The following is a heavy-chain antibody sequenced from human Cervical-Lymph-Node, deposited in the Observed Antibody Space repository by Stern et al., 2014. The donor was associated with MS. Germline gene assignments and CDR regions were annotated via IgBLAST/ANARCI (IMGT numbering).Heavy chain of an antibody. CDR1: GFSLSTHTVG. D-gene: IGHD4-23*01. CDR2: IFLYEDK. J-gene: IGHJ5*02. V-gene: IGHV2-5*01. Sequence: QITLQESGPTLVKPTQTLTLTCTFSGFSLSTHTVGVGWIRQPPGKALAWLALIFLYEDKSYRPYLTNRLTITPDASHNQVVLTMTNMDPVDKATYFCVHRHFRGGNSPADRFDPWGQGTLVTVSS. CDR3: VHRHFRGGNSPADRFDP.